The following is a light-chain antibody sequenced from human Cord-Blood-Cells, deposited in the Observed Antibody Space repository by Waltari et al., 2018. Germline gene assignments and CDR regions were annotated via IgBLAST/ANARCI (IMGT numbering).Light chain of an antibody. J-gene: IGKJ2*01. V-gene: IGKV3-20*01. CDR2: GAS. Sequence: EIVLTQSPGTLSLSPGERATLSCRARQSVSSSYLAWYQQKPGQAPRILIDGASSRASGIPDRFSGSGSGTDFTLTISRLEPEDLAVYYCQQYGSSPYTFGQGTKREIK. CDR1: QSVSSSY. CDR3: QQYGSSPYT.